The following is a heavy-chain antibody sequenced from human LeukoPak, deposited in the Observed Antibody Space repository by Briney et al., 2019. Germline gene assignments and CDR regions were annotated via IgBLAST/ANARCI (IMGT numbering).Heavy chain of an antibody. J-gene: IGHJ4*02. CDR2: IYYNGDT. CDR3: ARVLSAASWRSYDY. CDR1: GGSVSNSLYY. D-gene: IGHD3-16*01. V-gene: IGHV4-61*01. Sequence: SETLSLTCTVSGGSVSNSLYYWSWIRQPPGKVLEWIGYIYYNGDTNYNPSLKSRVIISIDTSSNQFSLRLNSMTAADTAVYYCARVLSAASWRSYDYWGQGSLVTVSS.